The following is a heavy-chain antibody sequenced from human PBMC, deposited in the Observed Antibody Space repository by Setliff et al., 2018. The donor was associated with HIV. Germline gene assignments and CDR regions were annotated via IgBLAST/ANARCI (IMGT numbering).Heavy chain of an antibody. V-gene: IGHV5-10-1*01. D-gene: IGHD4-17*01. CDR1: GYSFTSYW. CDR2: IDPINSNT. CDR3: ARGFYGDYYFDY. J-gene: IGHJ4*02. Sequence: GESLKISCKGSGYSFTSYWISWVRQMHGKGLEWMGRIDPINSNTNYSPSFQGHVTISADKSISTAYLQWSSLKASHTAMYYCARGFYGDYYFDYWGQGTLVTVSS.